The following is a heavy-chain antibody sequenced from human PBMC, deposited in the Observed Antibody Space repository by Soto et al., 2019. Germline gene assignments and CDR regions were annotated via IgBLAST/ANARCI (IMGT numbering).Heavy chain of an antibody. Sequence: PSETLSLTCTGSGGSISSYYWSWIRQPAGKGLEWIGRIYTSGSTHYNPSLKSRVTLSVDTSKNQFSLKLTSVTAADTAVYFCAGDQGYYYSGTDVWGQGTTVTVSS. J-gene: IGHJ6*02. CDR1: GGSISSYY. V-gene: IGHV4-4*07. CDR2: IYTSGST. CDR3: AGDQGYYYSGTDV.